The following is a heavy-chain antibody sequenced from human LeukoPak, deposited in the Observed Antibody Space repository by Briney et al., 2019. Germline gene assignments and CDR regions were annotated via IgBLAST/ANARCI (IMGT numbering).Heavy chain of an antibody. CDR3: ARGEDWNLDHFYYYMDV. J-gene: IGHJ6*03. Sequence: ASVKVSCKASGYTFTSYYMHWVRQAPGQGLEWMGIINPSGGSTSYAQKFQGRVTMTRDTSTSTVYMELSSLRAEDTAVYYCARGEDWNLDHFYYYMDVWGKGTTVTVSS. D-gene: IGHD1-1*01. CDR2: INPSGGST. V-gene: IGHV1-46*01. CDR1: GYTFTSYY.